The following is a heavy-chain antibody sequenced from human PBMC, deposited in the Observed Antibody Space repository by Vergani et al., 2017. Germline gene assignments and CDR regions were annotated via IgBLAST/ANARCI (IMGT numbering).Heavy chain of an antibody. D-gene: IGHD1-26*01. CDR1: GFTFSSYS. Sequence: EVQLVESGGGLVKPGGSLRLSCAASGFTFSSYSMNWVRQAPGKGLEWGSSISSSSSYIYYADSVKGRFTISRDNAKNSLYLQMNSLRAEGTAVYYCARDRRGLLADDAFDIWGQGTVVTVSS. J-gene: IGHJ3*02. CDR2: ISSSSSYI. V-gene: IGHV3-21*01. CDR3: ARDRRGLLADDAFDI.